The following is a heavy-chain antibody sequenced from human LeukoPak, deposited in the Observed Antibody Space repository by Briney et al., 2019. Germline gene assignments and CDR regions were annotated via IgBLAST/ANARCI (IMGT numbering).Heavy chain of an antibody. CDR1: GFTFSNDY. CDR3: VRGSTDWNGMDV. J-gene: IGHJ6*02. V-gene: IGHV3-74*01. CDR2: IDPNGRYT. Sequence: GGSLRLSCAASGFTFSNDYMNWVRQAPGKGLVSVSRIDPNGRYTSYADSVKGRFTISRDNAKNTLYLQMNTLGAEDTALYYCVRGSTDWNGMDVWGQGTTVTVSS. D-gene: IGHD6-19*01.